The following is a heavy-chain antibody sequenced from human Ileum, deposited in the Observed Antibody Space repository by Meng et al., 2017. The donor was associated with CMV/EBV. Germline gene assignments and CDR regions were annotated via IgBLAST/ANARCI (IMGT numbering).Heavy chain of an antibody. V-gene: IGHV4-34*01. CDR1: GGSFSDYR. Sequence: QVQLLWWGSGLLKPSETLSLTCAVYGGSFSDYRWTWIRQPPGKGLEWIGEINHSGITNYNPSLKSRVIISVDTSKNQFSLRLSSVTAADTAVYYCARDRRDRRDGHNYADAFDIWGQGTMVTVSS. D-gene: IGHD5-24*01. CDR3: ARDRRDRRDGHNYADAFDI. CDR2: INHSGIT. J-gene: IGHJ3*02.